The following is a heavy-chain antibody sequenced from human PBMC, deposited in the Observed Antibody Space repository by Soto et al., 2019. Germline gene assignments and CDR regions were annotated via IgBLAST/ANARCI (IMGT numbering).Heavy chain of an antibody. J-gene: IGHJ6*02. CDR2: IQHDASTI. CDR3: VKVGWGYSFGNGLDD. V-gene: IGHV3-30-3*01. Sequence: GGSLRLSCAASGFSLSGYSMHWVRQAPGNGLDWVAVIQHDASTIYYADSVKGRFTISRDNSKNTLYLQMNDLTAEDTALYYCVKVGWGYSFGNGLDDWGQGTTVTVSS. CDR1: GFSLSGYS. D-gene: IGHD5-18*01.